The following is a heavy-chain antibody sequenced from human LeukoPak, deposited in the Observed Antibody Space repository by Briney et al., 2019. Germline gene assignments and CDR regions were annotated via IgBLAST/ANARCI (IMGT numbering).Heavy chain of an antibody. Sequence: GGSLRLSCAASGFTFRDHYMSWIRQSPGKGLEYISYISNSGRTKYYADSVKGRFTISRDNAKNSLYLQMNSLRAEDTAVYYCARTRTGDSHNWGQGTLVTVSS. CDR2: ISNSGRTK. CDR1: GFTFRDHY. D-gene: IGHD7-27*01. V-gene: IGHV3-11*04. J-gene: IGHJ4*02. CDR3: ARTRTGDSHN.